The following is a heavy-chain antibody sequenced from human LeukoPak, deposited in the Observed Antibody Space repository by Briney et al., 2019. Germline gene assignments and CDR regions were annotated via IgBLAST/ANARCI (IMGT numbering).Heavy chain of an antibody. CDR1: GFTFSDYA. J-gene: IGHJ4*02. Sequence: PGGSLRLSCAAAGFTFSDYAMHWVRQAPGKGLEWVSYISSSGRTIYYADSVKGRFTISRDNAKNSLYLQMNSLRAEDTAVYYCARGYSSGWYGSFWGQGTLVTVSS. CDR2: ISSSGRTI. D-gene: IGHD6-19*01. CDR3: ARGYSSGWYGSF. V-gene: IGHV3-48*03.